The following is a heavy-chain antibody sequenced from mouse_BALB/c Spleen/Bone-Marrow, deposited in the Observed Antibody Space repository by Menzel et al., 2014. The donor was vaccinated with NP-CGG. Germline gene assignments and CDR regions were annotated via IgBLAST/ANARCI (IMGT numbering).Heavy chain of an antibody. Sequence: QVQLQQSAAELARPGASVKMSCKASGYTFTTYTMHWLKQRPGQGLEWIGYINPSIGYTEYNQKFKDKTTLTADKSSSTAYMQLSSLTSEDSAVYYCARWGTTVVDAMDYWGQGTSVTVSS. CDR3: ARWGTTVVDAMDY. CDR1: GYTFTTYT. D-gene: IGHD1-1*01. J-gene: IGHJ4*01. CDR2: INPSIGYT. V-gene: IGHV1-4*02.